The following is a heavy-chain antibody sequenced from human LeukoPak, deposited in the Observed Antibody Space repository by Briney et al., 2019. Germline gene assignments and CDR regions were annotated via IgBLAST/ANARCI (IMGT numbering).Heavy chain of an antibody. Sequence: KPSETLSLTCTVSGGSISSSSYYWGWIRQPPGKGLEWIGSIYYSGSTYYNPSLKSRVTISVDTSKNQFSLKLSSVTAADTAVYYCAREYCSGGSCYSPWYIDLWGRGTLVTVSS. J-gene: IGHJ2*01. V-gene: IGHV4-39*02. CDR2: IYYSGST. CDR1: GGSISSSSYY. CDR3: AREYCSGGSCYSPWYIDL. D-gene: IGHD2-15*01.